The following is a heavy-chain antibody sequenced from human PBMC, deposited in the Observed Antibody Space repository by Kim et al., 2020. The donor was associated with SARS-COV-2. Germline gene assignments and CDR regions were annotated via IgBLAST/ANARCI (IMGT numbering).Heavy chain of an antibody. J-gene: IGHJ6*01. CDR3: SRVGYDYVWGSYRAYYY. CDR2: ISSSSSYT. D-gene: IGHD3-16*02. CDR1: GFTFSDYY. V-gene: IGHV3-11*05. Sequence: GGSLRLSCAASGFTFSDYYMSWIRKAPGTGLEWVSYISSSSSYTNYAESGKGRFTISRDNAKNSLYLQMNSLIAASKAVYYCSRVGYDYVWGSYRAYYY.